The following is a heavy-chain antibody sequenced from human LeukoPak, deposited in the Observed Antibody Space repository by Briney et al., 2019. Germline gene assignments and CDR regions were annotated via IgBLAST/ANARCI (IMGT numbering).Heavy chain of an antibody. CDR1: GFTFSRYS. Sequence: GGSLRLSCAASGFTFSRYSMNWVRQAPGKGLEWVSSISSSSSYIYYADSVKGRFTISRDNSKNSLYLQMNSLRAEDTAVYYCARGPMVRGPDYWGQGTLVTVSS. V-gene: IGHV3-21*01. CDR3: ARGPMVRGPDY. CDR2: ISSSSSYI. J-gene: IGHJ4*02. D-gene: IGHD3-10*01.